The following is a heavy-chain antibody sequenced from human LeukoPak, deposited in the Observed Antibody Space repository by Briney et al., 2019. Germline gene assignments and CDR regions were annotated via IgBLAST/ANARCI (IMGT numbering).Heavy chain of an antibody. J-gene: IGHJ4*02. CDR3: ARDFWNTAIAPYFDY. Sequence: GGSLRLSCAASGFTFSDYYMTWIRQAPGKGLEWVSYISSSGSTIYYADSVKGRFTISRDNAKNSLYLQMNSLRAEDTAVYYCARDFWNTAIAPYFDYWGQGTLVTVSS. CDR1: GFTFSDYY. D-gene: IGHD5-18*01. V-gene: IGHV3-11*01. CDR2: ISSSGSTI.